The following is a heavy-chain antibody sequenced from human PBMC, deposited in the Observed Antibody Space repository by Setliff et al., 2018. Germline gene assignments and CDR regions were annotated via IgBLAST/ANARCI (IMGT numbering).Heavy chain of an antibody. V-gene: IGHV1-3*01. CDR3: AISTIFGVVSPTPDAFDI. Sequence: GASVKVSCKASGYTFTSYAMHWVRQAPGQRLEWMGWINAGNGNTKYSQKFQGRVTITRDTSASTAYMELSSLRSEDTAVYYCAISTIFGVVSPTPDAFDIWGQGTMVTVSS. D-gene: IGHD3-3*01. J-gene: IGHJ3*02. CDR2: INAGNGNT. CDR1: GYTFTSYA.